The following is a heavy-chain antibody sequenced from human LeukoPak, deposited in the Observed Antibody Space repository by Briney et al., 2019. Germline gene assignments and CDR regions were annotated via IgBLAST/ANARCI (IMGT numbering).Heavy chain of an antibody. J-gene: IGHJ6*03. CDR3: ARLRSPRGFTTYYYYMDV. Sequence: GGSLRLSCAASGFTFDDYGMSWVRQAPGKGLEWVSGINWNGGSTGYADSVKGRFTISRDNAKNSLYLQMNSLRAEDTALYYCARLRSPRGFTTYYYYMDVWGKGTTVTVSS. D-gene: IGHD1-1*01. CDR2: INWNGGST. V-gene: IGHV3-20*04. CDR1: GFTFDDYG.